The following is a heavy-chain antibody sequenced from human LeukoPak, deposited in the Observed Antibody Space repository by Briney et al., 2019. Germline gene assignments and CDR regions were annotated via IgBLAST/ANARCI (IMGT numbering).Heavy chain of an antibody. J-gene: IGHJ4*02. D-gene: IGHD3-10*01. CDR3: ARGRVHEY. Sequence: SETLSLTCTVSGYSISSGYYWGWIRQPPGKGLEWIGSIYHSGSTYYNPSLKSRVTISVDTSKNQFSLKLSSVTAADTAVYYCARGRVHEYWGQGTLVTVSS. CDR1: GYSISSGYY. CDR2: IYHSGST. V-gene: IGHV4-38-2*02.